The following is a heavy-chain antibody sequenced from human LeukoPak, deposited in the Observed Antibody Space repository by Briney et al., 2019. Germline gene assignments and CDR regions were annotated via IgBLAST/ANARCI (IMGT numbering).Heavy chain of an antibody. CDR2: IYYSGST. V-gene: IGHV4-59*01. D-gene: IGHD6-13*01. Sequence: SETLSLTCTVSGGSISSYYWSWIRQPPGEGLEWIGYIYYSGSTNYNPSLKSRVTISVDTSKNQFSLKLSSVTAADTAVYYCASLSLYSSSWFDYWGQGTLVTVSS. J-gene: IGHJ4*02. CDR1: GGSISSYY. CDR3: ASLSLYSSSWFDY.